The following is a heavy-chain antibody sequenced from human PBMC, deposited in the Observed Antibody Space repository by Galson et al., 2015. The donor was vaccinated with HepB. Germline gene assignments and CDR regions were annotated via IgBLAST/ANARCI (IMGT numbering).Heavy chain of an antibody. J-gene: IGHJ5*02. CDR1: GYTFTRHA. Sequence: SVKVSCKASGYTFTRHAITWVRQAPGQGLEWMGGIIPIFGTANYAQKFQGRVTITADESTSTAYMELSSLRSEDTAVYYCARDSTFDPWGQGTLVTVSS. V-gene: IGHV1-69*13. CDR2: IIPIFGTA. CDR3: ARDSTFDP.